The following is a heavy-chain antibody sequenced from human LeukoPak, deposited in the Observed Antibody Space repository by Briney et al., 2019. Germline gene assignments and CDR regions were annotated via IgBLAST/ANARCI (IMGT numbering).Heavy chain of an antibody. Sequence: ASVKVSCKASGYTFTNYYMHWVRQAPGQRFEWMGMTNPDGGSTTYAQKFQDRVTMTTDTSTSTVYMELSSLRSEDTAVYYCARGPRITMIRGGQWYYYMDVWGKGTTVTISS. J-gene: IGHJ6*03. CDR3: ARGPRITMIRGGQWYYYMDV. CDR2: TNPDGGST. V-gene: IGHV1-46*01. CDR1: GYTFTNYY. D-gene: IGHD3-10*01.